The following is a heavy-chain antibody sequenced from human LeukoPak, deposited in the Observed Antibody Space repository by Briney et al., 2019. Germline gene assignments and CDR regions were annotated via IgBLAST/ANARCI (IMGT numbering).Heavy chain of an antibody. D-gene: IGHD4-17*01. CDR1: GFTVISNY. V-gene: IGHV3-53*01. J-gene: IGHJ3*02. CDR2: IYSGGST. Sequence: PGGSLRLSCAASGFTVISNYMSWVRQAPGKGLEWVSLIYSGGSTYYADSVRGRFTISSDNSKNTPCLHMNSLRPADTPVYYCATTRYDAFDIWGQGTMVTVSS. CDR3: ATTRYDAFDI.